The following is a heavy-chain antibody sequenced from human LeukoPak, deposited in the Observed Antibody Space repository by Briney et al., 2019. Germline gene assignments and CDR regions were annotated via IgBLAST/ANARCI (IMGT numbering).Heavy chain of an antibody. D-gene: IGHD6-13*01. CDR3: ANSYSSSWLRYDPTFDY. V-gene: IGHV3-74*01. Sequence: PGGSLRLSCAASGFTFSRSWMHWVRQAPGKGLVWVSRINDDGSTTSYADSVKGRFTISRDNAKKTLFLQMNSLRAEDTAVYYCANSYSSSWLRYDPTFDYWGQGTLVTVSS. J-gene: IGHJ4*02. CDR1: GFTFSRSW. CDR2: INDDGSTT.